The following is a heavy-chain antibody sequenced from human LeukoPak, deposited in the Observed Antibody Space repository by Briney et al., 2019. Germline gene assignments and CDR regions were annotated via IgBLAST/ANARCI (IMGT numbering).Heavy chain of an antibody. CDR2: IWDDGSNK. CDR3: AKSLDVYYYYYMDV. D-gene: IGHD1-1*01. CDR1: GFTSSSFG. V-gene: IGHV3-33*06. J-gene: IGHJ6*03. Sequence: PGSSLRLSCAAPGFTSSSFGMHWVPQAPGKGLEWGGVIWDDGSNKYYADSVKGRFTISRDNSKNTLYLQMNSLRAEDTAVYYCAKSLDVYYYYYMDVWGKGTTVTVSS.